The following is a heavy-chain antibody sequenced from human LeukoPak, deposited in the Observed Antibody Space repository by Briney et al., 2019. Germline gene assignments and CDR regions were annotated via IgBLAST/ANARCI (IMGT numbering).Heavy chain of an antibody. CDR2: ISAYNGNT. Sequence: ASVKVSCKASGYTFTSYGISWVRQAPGQGLEWMGWISAYNGNTNYTQKLQGRVTMTTDTSTSTAYMELRSLRSDDTAVYYCARDESRTYYYDSSGYPSFDYWGQGTLVTASS. CDR1: GYTFTSYG. V-gene: IGHV1-18*01. D-gene: IGHD3-22*01. J-gene: IGHJ4*02. CDR3: ARDESRTYYYDSSGYPSFDY.